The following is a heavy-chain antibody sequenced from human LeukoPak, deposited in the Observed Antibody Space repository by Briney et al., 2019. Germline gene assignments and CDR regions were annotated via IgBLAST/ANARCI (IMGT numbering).Heavy chain of an antibody. Sequence: KSSETLSLTCTVSGGSISSYYWSWIRQPPGKGLEWIGYIYYSGSTNYNPSLKSRVTIPVDTSKNQFSLKLSSVTAADTAVYYCARDRTFDYWGQGTLVTVSS. D-gene: IGHD2-8*01. CDR1: GGSISSYY. CDR2: IYYSGST. CDR3: ARDRTFDY. J-gene: IGHJ4*02. V-gene: IGHV4-59*01.